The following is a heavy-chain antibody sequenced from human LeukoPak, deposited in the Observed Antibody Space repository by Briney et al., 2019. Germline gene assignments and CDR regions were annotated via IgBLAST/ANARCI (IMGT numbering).Heavy chain of an antibody. D-gene: IGHD2-2*01. CDR2: ISGYGGST. CDR1: GFTVSSNY. CDR3: AKRLVAVADVMAPAGY. V-gene: IGHV3-23*01. J-gene: IGHJ4*02. Sequence: GGSLRLSCAASGFTVSSNYLSWVRQAPGEGLEWVSVISGYGGSTYYADSVKGRFTISRDNSKNTLYLQMNSLRAEDTAVYYCAKRLVAVADVMAPAGYWGQGTLVTVSS.